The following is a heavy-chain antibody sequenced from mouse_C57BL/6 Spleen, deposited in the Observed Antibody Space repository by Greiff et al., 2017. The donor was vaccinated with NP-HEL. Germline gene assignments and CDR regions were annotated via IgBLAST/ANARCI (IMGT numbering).Heavy chain of an antibody. J-gene: IGHJ2*01. CDR3: ARNSWDGHYFDY. CDR1: GFSLTSYG. V-gene: IGHV2-2*01. D-gene: IGHD4-1*01. CDR2: IWSGGST. Sequence: QVQLQQSGPGLVQPSQSLSITCTVSGFSLTSYGVHWVRQSPGKGLEWLGVIWSGGSTDYNADFISRLSISKDKSKSQVVVKMNSLQADDTARYYWARNSWDGHYFDYWGQGTTLTVSS.